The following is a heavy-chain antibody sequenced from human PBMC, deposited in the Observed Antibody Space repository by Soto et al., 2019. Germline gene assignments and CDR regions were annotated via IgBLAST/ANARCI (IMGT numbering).Heavy chain of an antibody. D-gene: IGHD6-19*01. CDR1: SFSGYY. Sequence: SFSGYYWSCIRQPPGKGLEWIGEINHSGSTNYNPSLKSRVTISVDTSKNQFSLELSSLRSEDTAVYYCAREVSGSGWLKLDYWGQGTLVTVSS. CDR2: INHSGST. V-gene: IGHV4-34*01. CDR3: AREVSGSGWLKLDY. J-gene: IGHJ4*02.